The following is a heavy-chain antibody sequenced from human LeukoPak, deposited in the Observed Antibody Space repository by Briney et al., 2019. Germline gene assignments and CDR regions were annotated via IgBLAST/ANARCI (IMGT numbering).Heavy chain of an antibody. Sequence: SQTLSLTCAVSGGSISSGGYSWSWIRQPPGKGLEWIGYIYHSGSTYYNPSLKSRVTISVDRSKNQFSLKLSSVTAADTAVYYCARARTMVRGSWYYFDYWGQGTLVTVSS. CDR2: IYHSGST. CDR3: ARARTMVRGSWYYFDY. V-gene: IGHV4-30-2*01. D-gene: IGHD3-10*01. CDR1: GGSISSGGYS. J-gene: IGHJ4*02.